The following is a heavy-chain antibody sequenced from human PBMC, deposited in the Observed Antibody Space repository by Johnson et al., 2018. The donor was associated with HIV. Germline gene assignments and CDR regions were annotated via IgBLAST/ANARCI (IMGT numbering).Heavy chain of an antibody. CDR3: ARGGIVVVDFDAFDI. D-gene: IGHD2-15*01. CDR2: ISYDGRNK. J-gene: IGHJ3*02. V-gene: IGHV3-30*04. Sequence: VQVVESGGGVVQPGRSLRLSCVASGFTFSSYAMHWVRQAPGKGLEWVAVISYDGRNKDYAESVRGRFTVSRDNSKNTLHLHMNSLRAEDTAVYYCARGGIVVVDFDAFDIWGQGTMVTVSS. CDR1: GFTFSSYA.